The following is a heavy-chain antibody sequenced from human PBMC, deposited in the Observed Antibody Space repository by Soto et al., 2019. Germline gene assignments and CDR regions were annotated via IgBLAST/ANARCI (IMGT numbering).Heavy chain of an antibody. J-gene: IGHJ6*02. CDR1: GFTFSSYW. Sequence: GESLKISCAASGFTFSSYWMHWVRQAPGKGLVWVSRINSDGSSTSYADSVKGRFTISRDNAKNTLYLQMNSLRAEDTAVYYCAREGGEWELLGLYYYYGMDVWGQGTTVTVSS. D-gene: IGHD1-26*01. CDR3: AREGGEWELLGLYYYYGMDV. V-gene: IGHV3-74*01. CDR2: INSDGSST.